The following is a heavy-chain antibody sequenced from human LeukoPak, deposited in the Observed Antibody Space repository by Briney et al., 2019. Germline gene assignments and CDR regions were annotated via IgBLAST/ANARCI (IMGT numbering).Heavy chain of an antibody. CDR1: GFTFSNYG. Sequence: GGSLRLSCTASGFTFSNYGMTWVRQAPGKGLEWVSYISSSGSTIYYADSVKGRFTISRDNAKNSLYLQMNSLRAEDTAVYYCARGRGIAVAGTLLQHWGQGTLVTVSS. CDR2: ISSSGSTI. J-gene: IGHJ1*01. V-gene: IGHV3-48*04. D-gene: IGHD6-19*01. CDR3: ARGRGIAVAGTLLQH.